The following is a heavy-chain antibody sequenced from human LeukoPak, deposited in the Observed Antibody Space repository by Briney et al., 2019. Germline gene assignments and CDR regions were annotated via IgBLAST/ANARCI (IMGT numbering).Heavy chain of an antibody. V-gene: IGHV4-59*01. CDR3: ARWRPGQPTLDY. Sequence: SETLSLTCTVSGGSISSYYWSWIRQPPGKGLEWIGYIYYSGSTNYNPSLKSRVTISVDTSKNQFSLKLSSVTAADTAVYYCARWRPGQPTLDYWGQGTLVTVSS. D-gene: IGHD3-10*01. CDR2: IYYSGST. CDR1: GGSISSYY. J-gene: IGHJ4*02.